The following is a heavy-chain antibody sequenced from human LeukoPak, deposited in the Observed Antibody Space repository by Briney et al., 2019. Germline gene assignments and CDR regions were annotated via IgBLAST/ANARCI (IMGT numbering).Heavy chain of an antibody. CDR1: GFTFSSYS. CDR3: AREGQALTGYSNIDDAFDF. Sequence: GGSRRLSCEASGFTFSSYSMNWVRQAPGKGLEWVSSISSSSSYIYYADSVKGRFTISRDNAKNSLYLQMNSLRAEDTAVYYCAREGQALTGYSNIDDAFDFWGQGTMVTVSS. J-gene: IGHJ3*01. V-gene: IGHV3-21*01. CDR2: ISSSSSYI. D-gene: IGHD3-9*01.